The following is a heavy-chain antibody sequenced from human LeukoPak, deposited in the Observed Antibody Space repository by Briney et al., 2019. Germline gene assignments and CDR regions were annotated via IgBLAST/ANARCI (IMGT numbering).Heavy chain of an antibody. J-gene: IGHJ4*02. CDR2: FDPEDGET. CDR1: GYTLTELS. D-gene: IGHD1-1*01. Sequence: ASVKVSCKVSGYTLTELSMHWVRQAPGKGLEWMGGFDPEDGETIYAQKFQGRVTMTEDTSTDTAYMELSSLRSEDTAVYYCATKGRYNWNDESPLYYFDHWGQGTLVTVSS. V-gene: IGHV1-24*01. CDR3: ATKGRYNWNDESPLYYFDH.